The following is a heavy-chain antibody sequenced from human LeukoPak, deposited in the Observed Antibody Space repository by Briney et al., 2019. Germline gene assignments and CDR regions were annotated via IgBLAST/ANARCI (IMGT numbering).Heavy chain of an antibody. J-gene: IGHJ6*03. CDR1: GGTFSSYA. CDR3: ARSHSYGYYYYYYYMDV. CDR2: IIPIFGTA. V-gene: IGHV1-69*05. D-gene: IGHD5-18*01. Sequence: ASVKVSCKASGGTFSSYAISSVRQAPGQGLEWMGSIIPIFGTANYTQKFQGRVTITTDESTSTAYMELSSLRSEAPAVYYCARSHSYGYYYYYYYMDVWGKGTTVTVSS.